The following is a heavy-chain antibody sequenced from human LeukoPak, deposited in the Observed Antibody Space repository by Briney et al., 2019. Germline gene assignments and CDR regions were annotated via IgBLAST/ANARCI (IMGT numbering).Heavy chain of an antibody. V-gene: IGHV4-34*01. CDR3: ARGRGSSWSDFDY. D-gene: IGHD6-13*01. CDR2: INHSGST. J-gene: IGHJ4*02. CDR1: GGSFSGYY. Sequence: SETLSLTCAVYGGSFSGYYWSWIRQPPGKGLEWIGEINHSGSTNYNPSLKSRVTISVDTSKNQFSLKLSSVTAADTAVYYCARGRGSSWSDFDYWGQGTLVTVSS.